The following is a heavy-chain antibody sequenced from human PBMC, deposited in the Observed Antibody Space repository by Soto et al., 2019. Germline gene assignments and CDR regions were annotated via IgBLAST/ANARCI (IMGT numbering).Heavy chain of an antibody. Sequence: SETLSLTCAVYGGSFSGYYWSWIRQPPGKGLEWIGEINHSGSTNYNPSLKSRVTISVDRSKNQFSLKLSSVTAADTAVYYCARARPGGYYYYGMDVWGQGTTVTVS. CDR3: ARARPGGYYYYGMDV. J-gene: IGHJ6*02. D-gene: IGHD6-6*01. V-gene: IGHV4-34*01. CDR2: INHSGST. CDR1: GGSFSGYY.